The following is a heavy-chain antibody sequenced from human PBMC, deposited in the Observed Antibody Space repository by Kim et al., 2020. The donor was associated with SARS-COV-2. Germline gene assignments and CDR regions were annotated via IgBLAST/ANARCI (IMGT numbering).Heavy chain of an antibody. J-gene: IGHJ4*02. CDR2: INAGNGNT. V-gene: IGHV1-3*01. CDR3: ARVYSSGWYIDY. CDR1: GYTFTSYA. D-gene: IGHD6-19*01. Sequence: ASVKVSCKASGYTFTSYAMHWVRQAPGQRLEWMGWINAGNGNTKYSQKFQGRVTITRDTSASTAYMELSSLRSEDTAVYYCARVYSSGWYIDYWGQGTLVTVSS.